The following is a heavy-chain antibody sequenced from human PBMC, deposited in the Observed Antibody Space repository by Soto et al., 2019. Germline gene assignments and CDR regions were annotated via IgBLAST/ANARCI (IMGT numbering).Heavy chain of an antibody. D-gene: IGHD3-9*01. J-gene: IGHJ6*02. CDR2: IYYSGST. CDR1: GGSISSYY. V-gene: IGHV4-59*08. Sequence: PSETLSLTCTVSGGSISSYYWSWIRQPPGKGLEWIGYIYYSGSTNYNPSLKSRVTISVDTSKNQFSLKLSSVTAADTAVYYCARQSGYYDILTGYYKGPVDVWGQGTTVTVSS. CDR3: ARQSGYYDILTGYYKGPVDV.